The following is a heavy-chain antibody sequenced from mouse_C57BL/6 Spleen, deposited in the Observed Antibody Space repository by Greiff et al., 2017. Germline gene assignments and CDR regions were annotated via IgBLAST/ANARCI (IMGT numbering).Heavy chain of an antibody. Sequence: QVQLKQPGAELVKPGASVKLSCKASGYTFTSYWMHWVKQRPGQGLEWIGMIHPNSGSTNYNEKFKSKATLTVDKSSSTAYRQLSSLTSEDSAVYYCARSGDGYRMGCWGQGTSVTVSS. D-gene: IGHD2-3*01. CDR3: ARSGDGYRMGC. V-gene: IGHV1-64*01. J-gene: IGHJ4*01. CDR1: GYTFTSYW. CDR2: IHPNSGST.